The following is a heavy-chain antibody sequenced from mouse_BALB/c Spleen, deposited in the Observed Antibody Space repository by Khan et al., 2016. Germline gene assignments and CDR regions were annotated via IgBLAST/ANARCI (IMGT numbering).Heavy chain of an antibody. CDR1: GFDFSSYW. J-gene: IGHJ3*01. CDR2: IYPDSSSI. D-gene: IGHD1-2*01. CDR3: ANSLYCGYGGLFAY. Sequence: EVKLLESGGGLVQPGGSLKLSCAASGFDFSSYWMSWVRQAPGKGLEWIGEIYPDSSSINYTPYLKDKFIISRDNAKKTLYLQMSKVRSEDTAISYCANSLYCGYGGLFAYLGQWTLVTVSA. V-gene: IGHV4-1*02.